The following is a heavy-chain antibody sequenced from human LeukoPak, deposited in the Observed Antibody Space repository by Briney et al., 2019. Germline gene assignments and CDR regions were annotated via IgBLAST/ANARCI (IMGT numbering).Heavy chain of an antibody. CDR1: GGSISSSTYY. D-gene: IGHD6-13*01. CDR2: IHYSEST. J-gene: IGHJ4*02. Sequence: SETLSLTCIVSGGSISSSTYYWAWIRQPPGKGLEWVGSIHYSESTYYNPSLKSRVTMSVDTSKNQFSLKLSSVTAADTAVYYCARDVVAAPGTWDYWGQGTLVTVSS. CDR3: ARDVVAAPGTWDY. V-gene: IGHV4-39*07.